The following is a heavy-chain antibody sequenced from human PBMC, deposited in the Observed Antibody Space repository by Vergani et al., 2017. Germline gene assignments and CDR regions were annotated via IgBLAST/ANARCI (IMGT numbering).Heavy chain of an antibody. CDR3: ARGRQWRLTEYLYGMDV. V-gene: IGHV7-4-1*02. J-gene: IGHJ6*02. CDR1: GYTFTNYP. D-gene: IGHD6-19*01. CDR2: INTNSGNP. Sequence: QEQLLQSGSELKKPGASVRISCEASGYTFTNYPLIWVRQAPGQGLEFMGWINTNSGNPTYAPGFTGRFVFSLDTSVSTAYLQISGLKAEDSAVYYCARGRQWRLTEYLYGMDVWGQGTTVTVSS.